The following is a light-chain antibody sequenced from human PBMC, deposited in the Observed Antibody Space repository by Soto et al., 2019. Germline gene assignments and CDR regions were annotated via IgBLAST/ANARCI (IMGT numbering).Light chain of an antibody. Sequence: DIQMTQSPCSLSASGEDRVTIACRASQGISNYLVWYQQKPGKVPKLLLYAASTLQSGVPSRFSGSGSGTDFTLTITSLQPEDVASYYCQKYNGDQWTFGQGTKVEIK. CDR3: QKYNGDQWT. CDR1: QGISNY. V-gene: IGKV1-27*01. CDR2: AAS. J-gene: IGKJ1*01.